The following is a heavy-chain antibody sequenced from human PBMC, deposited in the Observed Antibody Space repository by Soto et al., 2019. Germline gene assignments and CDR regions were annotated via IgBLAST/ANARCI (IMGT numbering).Heavy chain of an antibody. CDR1: ACVVSAYA. CDR2: FSGRGGSS. Sequence: SLRLSCAAAACVVSAYALPLFRKAPGQGLERGSVFSGRGGSSYYAASGKGRFTICRYNFKNPLVLQINGLRADDTDVYYPAKVTKRAAAPRYAYYKYTIDVWRQGTT. J-gene: IGHJ6*02. V-gene: IGHV3-23*01. CDR3: AKVTKRAAAPRYAYYKYTIDV. D-gene: IGHD6-13*01.